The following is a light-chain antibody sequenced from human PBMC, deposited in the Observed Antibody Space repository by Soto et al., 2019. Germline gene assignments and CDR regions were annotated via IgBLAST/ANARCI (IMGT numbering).Light chain of an antibody. CDR3: QQYNDRPPIT. Sequence: IVMTHSPVTLSASPGEIATLSFRASQSVDNNVAWYQQKPVQSPRLLIVGSFARATGIPARFSGSGSGPEFTLTISGLQSEDFAVYYCQQYNDRPPITFGQGTRLEIK. CDR2: GSF. V-gene: IGKV3-15*01. J-gene: IGKJ5*01. CDR1: QSVDNN.